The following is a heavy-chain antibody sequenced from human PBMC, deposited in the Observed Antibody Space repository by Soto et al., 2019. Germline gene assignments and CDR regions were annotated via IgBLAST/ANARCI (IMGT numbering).Heavy chain of an antibody. J-gene: IGHJ3*02. CDR1: GFTFSSYS. D-gene: IGHD6-19*01. V-gene: IGHV3-21*01. CDR2: ISSSSSYI. Sequence: EVQLVESGGGLVKPGGSLRLSCAASGFTFSSYSMNWVRQAPGKGLEWVSSISSSSSYIYYADSVKGRFTISRDNAKNSLYLQMNSLRAEDTAVYYCARTPYRNGGSGWLDAFDIWGQGTMVTVSS. CDR3: ARTPYRNGGSGWLDAFDI.